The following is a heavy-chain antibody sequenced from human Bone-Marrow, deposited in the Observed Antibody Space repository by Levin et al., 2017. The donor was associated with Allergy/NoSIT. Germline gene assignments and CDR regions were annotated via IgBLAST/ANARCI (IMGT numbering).Heavy chain of an antibody. CDR2: ITGGATTT. CDR1: GFIFRNNA. V-gene: IGHV3-23*01. CDR3: ARTKVEGGDYLDYFDY. D-gene: IGHD4-17*01. Sequence: GGSLRLSCVASGFIFRNNAMTWVRQAPGRGLEWVSSITGGATTTYYADPVKGRSTISRDNSKNTLYLQMNSLRAEDKAVYFCARTKVEGGDYLDYFDYWGQGTLVTVSS. J-gene: IGHJ4*02.